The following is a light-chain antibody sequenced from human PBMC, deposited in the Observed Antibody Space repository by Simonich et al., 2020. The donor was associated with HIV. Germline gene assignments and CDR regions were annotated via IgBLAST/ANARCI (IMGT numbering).Light chain of an antibody. V-gene: IGKV1-13*02. J-gene: IGKJ4*01. CDR3: QQFNSFPLT. Sequence: AIQLTQSPSSLSASVGDRVTITCRASQGISSALAWYQQKPEKAPKLLIYDASSLESGVPSRFSGSGSGTDFTLTISSLQPEDFATYDCQQFNSFPLTFGGGTEVEIK. CDR1: QGISSA. CDR2: DAS.